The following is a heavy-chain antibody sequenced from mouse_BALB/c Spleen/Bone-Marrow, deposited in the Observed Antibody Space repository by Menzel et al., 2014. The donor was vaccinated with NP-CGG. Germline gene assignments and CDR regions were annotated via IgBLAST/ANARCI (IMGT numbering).Heavy chain of an antibody. CDR1: GFSLTSYG. V-gene: IGHV2-6-1*01. J-gene: IGHJ2*02. CDR3: AKHGGGYFDY. CDR2: IWNDGST. Sequence: QVQLQQSGPGLVAPSQSLSITCTISGFSLTSYGVHWVRQPPGKGLEWLTVIWNDGSTTYNSALKSRLTISKDNSKSXVFLKMNSLQTDDTGMYYCAKHGGGYFDYWGQGTSLTVSS.